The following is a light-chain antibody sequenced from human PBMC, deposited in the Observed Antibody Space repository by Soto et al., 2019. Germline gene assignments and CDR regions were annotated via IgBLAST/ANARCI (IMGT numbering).Light chain of an antibody. CDR3: QQSSFSPLT. J-gene: IGKJ4*01. Sequence: EIVLTQSPGTLSLSPGDRATLSCRASHSVTNNYLAWFQQRPGQAPRLLIYEASNRATGVPDRFGAAGSGTDFTLTISRLEPEDFAVYFCQQSSFSPLTFGGGTRVEI. V-gene: IGKV3-20*01. CDR1: HSVTNNY. CDR2: EAS.